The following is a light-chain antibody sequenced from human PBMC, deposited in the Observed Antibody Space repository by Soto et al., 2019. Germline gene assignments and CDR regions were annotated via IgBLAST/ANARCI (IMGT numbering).Light chain of an antibody. Sequence: QSVLTQPASVSGSPGQSITISCTGTSSDVGGYNYVSWYQQHPGKAPKLMIYDVTNRPSGVSNRFSGSKSGNTASLTISGLQAEVEADYSCSSYTGSTTLGVFGTGTKVPVL. CDR2: DVT. J-gene: IGLJ1*01. CDR3: SSYTGSTTLGV. V-gene: IGLV2-14*01. CDR1: SSDVGGYNY.